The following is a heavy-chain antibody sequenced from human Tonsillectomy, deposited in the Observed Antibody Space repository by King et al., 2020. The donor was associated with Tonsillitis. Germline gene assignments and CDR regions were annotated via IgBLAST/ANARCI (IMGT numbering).Heavy chain of an antibody. CDR1: GFPFSSYG. CDR3: AREALYSSAWGIEY. Sequence: VQLVESGGGVVQPGRSLRLSCAASGFPFSSYGMHWVRQAPGKGLEWVAVVSFDGSRQHYADSVKGRFTISRDNSKNTLYLQMNSLRAEDTAVYYCAREALYSSAWGIEYWGQGPLVTVSS. D-gene: IGHD6-19*01. CDR2: VSFDGSRQ. J-gene: IGHJ4*02. V-gene: IGHV3-33*05.